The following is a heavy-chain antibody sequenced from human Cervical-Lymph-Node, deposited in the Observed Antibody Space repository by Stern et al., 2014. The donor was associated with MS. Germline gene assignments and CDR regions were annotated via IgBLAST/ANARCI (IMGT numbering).Heavy chain of an antibody. V-gene: IGHV3-9*01. Sequence: EVHLVESGGGLVQPGRSLRLSCAASGFTFDDYAMHWVRQAPGKGLEWVSGIGWNSGNIGYADSVKGRFTISRDNAKNSLYLQMNSLRTDDTAFYYCAKVGVGTGTYFDYWGQGTLVTVSS. J-gene: IGHJ4*02. CDR1: GFTFDDYA. D-gene: IGHD4-23*01. CDR3: AKVGVGTGTYFDY. CDR2: IGWNSGNI.